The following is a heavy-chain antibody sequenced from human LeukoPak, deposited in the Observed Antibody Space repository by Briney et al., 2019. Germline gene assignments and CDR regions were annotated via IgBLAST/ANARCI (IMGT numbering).Heavy chain of an antibody. Sequence: GGSLRLSCAASGFTFSSYSMNWVSQAPGKGLEWVSYISSSSSTIYYADSVKGRFTISRDNAKNSLYLQMNSLRAEDTAVYYCARGAAAVVYYYYGMDVWGQGTTVTVSS. V-gene: IGHV3-48*01. CDR1: GFTFSSYS. CDR2: ISSSSSTI. CDR3: ARGAAAVVYYYYGMDV. D-gene: IGHD6-25*01. J-gene: IGHJ6*02.